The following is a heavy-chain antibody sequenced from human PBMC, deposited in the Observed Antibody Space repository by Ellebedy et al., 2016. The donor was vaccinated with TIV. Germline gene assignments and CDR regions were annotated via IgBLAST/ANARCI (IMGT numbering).Heavy chain of an antibody. V-gene: IGHV3-23*01. D-gene: IGHD3-10*01. CDR2: IISTGSRT. Sequence: GESLKISCAASGFTXTSYAXCCVLQSPGKGXEWVSTIISTGSRTYYADSVEGRFIISRDNSKKTLYLQMNSQRAEDTAVYYCAKGRGGGPETNARRDYFDYWGLGTLVTVSS. CDR3: AKGRGGGPETNARRDYFDY. CDR1: GFTXTSYA. J-gene: IGHJ4*02.